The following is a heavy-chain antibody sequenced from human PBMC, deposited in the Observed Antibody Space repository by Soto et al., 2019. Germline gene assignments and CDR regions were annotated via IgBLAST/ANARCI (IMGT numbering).Heavy chain of an antibody. CDR3: ARDISAPLGGYCH. Sequence: EVQLVESGGGLVQPGGSLRLSCAASGFTFSSYWMHWVRQAPGKGLVWVSCIDSDGSSTSYADSVKGRFTISRDNAKNTLYLQMNSLRAEDTAVYYCARDISAPLGGYCHWGQGTLVTVSS. V-gene: IGHV3-74*01. J-gene: IGHJ4*02. CDR1: GFTFSSYW. D-gene: IGHD2-21*01. CDR2: IDSDGSST.